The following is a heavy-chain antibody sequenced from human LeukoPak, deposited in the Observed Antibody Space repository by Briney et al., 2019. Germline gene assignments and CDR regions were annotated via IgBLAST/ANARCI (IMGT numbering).Heavy chain of an antibody. V-gene: IGHV4-31*03. CDR1: GGSIGSDGHY. J-gene: IGHJ3*02. Sequence: SPETLSLTCTVSGGSIGSDGHYWSWIRQHPGKGLEWIGYIYYSGGTYYSPSLKSRLIISVDTSKNQFSLKLSSVTAADTAVYYCARYFDLDDSPRAFEIWGQGTMVTVSP. D-gene: IGHD2/OR15-2a*01. CDR3: ARYFDLDDSPRAFEI. CDR2: IYYSGGT.